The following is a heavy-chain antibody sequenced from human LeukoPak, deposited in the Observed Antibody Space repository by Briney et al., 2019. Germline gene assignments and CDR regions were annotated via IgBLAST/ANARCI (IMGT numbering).Heavy chain of an antibody. CDR1: GGSFSGYY. Sequence: SETLSLTSAVYGGSFSGYYWSWIRQPPGKGLEWIGEVNHSGSTNYNPSLKSRLTISVDTSKSQFSLKVTSVTAADTAVYYCARGWINYDSYYYYMDVWGKGTTVTVSS. V-gene: IGHV4-34*01. J-gene: IGHJ6*03. CDR2: VNHSGST. CDR3: ARGWINYDSYYYYMDV. D-gene: IGHD3-22*01.